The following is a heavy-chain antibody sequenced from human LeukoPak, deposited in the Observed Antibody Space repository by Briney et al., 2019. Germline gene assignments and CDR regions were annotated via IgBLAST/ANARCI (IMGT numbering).Heavy chain of an antibody. D-gene: IGHD2-2*01. Sequence: GGSLRLSCAASGFTFSSYAMSWVRQAPGKGLEWVSAISGSGGSTYYADSVKGRFTISRDNAKNSLYLQMNSLRAEDTAVYYCASGYCSSTSCYPERWFDPWGQGTLVTVSS. J-gene: IGHJ5*02. CDR1: GFTFSSYA. CDR2: ISGSGGST. CDR3: ASGYCSSTSCYPERWFDP. V-gene: IGHV3-23*01.